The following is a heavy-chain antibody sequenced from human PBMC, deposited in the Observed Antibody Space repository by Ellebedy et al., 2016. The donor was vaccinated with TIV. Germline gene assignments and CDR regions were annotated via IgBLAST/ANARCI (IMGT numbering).Heavy chain of an antibody. CDR2: ISADDGDT. CDR1: GYTFVTHG. CDR3: ARVYCGVGSCHPGSFDY. D-gene: IGHD2-15*01. J-gene: IGHJ4*02. Sequence: AASVKVSCKASGYTFVTHGISWVRQAPGQGLEWMGWISADDGDTNYAQKVQGRVTMTTDTSTSTAYMELRSLRSDDTAVYYCARVYCGVGSCHPGSFDYWGQGTLVTVSS. V-gene: IGHV1-18*04.